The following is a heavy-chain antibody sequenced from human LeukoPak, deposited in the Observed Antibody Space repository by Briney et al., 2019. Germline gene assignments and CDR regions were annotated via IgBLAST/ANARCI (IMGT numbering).Heavy chain of an antibody. Sequence: GGSLRLSCAASGFTFSSYSMNWVRRAPGKGLEWVSSISSSSSYIYYADSVKGRFTISRDNAKNSLYLQMNSLRAEDTAVYYCAKQGIAAEGGYWGQGTLVTVSS. V-gene: IGHV3-21*01. J-gene: IGHJ4*02. CDR2: ISSSSSYI. CDR1: GFTFSSYS. D-gene: IGHD6-13*01. CDR3: AKQGIAAEGGY.